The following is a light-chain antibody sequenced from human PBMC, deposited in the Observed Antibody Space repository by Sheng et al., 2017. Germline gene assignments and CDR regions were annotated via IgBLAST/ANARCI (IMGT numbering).Light chain of an antibody. Sequence: SVLTQPPSVSAAPGQKVTISCSGSSSNIGNNYVSWYQHLSGTAPKLLIYDDNERPSGISDRFSGSKSGTSATLGISGLQTGDEADYYCGTWDSGLSAGVFGGGTRLTVL. CDR3: GTWDSGLSAGV. CDR2: DDN. J-gene: IGLJ3*02. CDR1: SSNIGNNY. V-gene: IGLV1-51*01.